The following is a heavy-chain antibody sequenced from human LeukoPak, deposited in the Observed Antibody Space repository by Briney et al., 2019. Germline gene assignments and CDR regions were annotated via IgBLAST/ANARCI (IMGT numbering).Heavy chain of an antibody. D-gene: IGHD2-21*02. CDR3: ARRRLFLAHAFDI. Sequence: PSETLSLTCAVYDGSFSGYYWSWIRQPPGKGLEWIGEINHGGSTYYNPSLNSRVTRSVDTSKNQFSLQLNSVTAADTAVYYCARRRLFLAHAFDIWGQGTMVTVSS. V-gene: IGHV4-34*01. CDR1: DGSFSGYY. J-gene: IGHJ3*02. CDR2: INHGGST.